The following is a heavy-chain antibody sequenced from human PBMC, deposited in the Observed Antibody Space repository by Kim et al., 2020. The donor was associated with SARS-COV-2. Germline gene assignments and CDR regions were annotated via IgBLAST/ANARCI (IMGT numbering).Heavy chain of an antibody. CDR2: IIPIFGTA. J-gene: IGHJ6*02. V-gene: IGHV1-69*13. CDR1: GGTFSSYA. D-gene: IGHD6-6*01. CDR3: AREKGVYSSSSRGYYYYGMDV. Sequence: SVKVSCKASGGTFSSYAISWVRQAPGQGLEWMGGIIPIFGTANYAQKFQGRVTITADESTSTAYMELSSLRSEDTAVYYCAREKGVYSSSSRGYYYYGMDVWGQGTTVTVSS.